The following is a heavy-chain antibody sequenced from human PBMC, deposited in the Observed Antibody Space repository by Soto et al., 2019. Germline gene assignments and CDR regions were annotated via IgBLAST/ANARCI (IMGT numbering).Heavy chain of an antibody. V-gene: IGHV1-2*04. J-gene: IGHJ5*02. Sequence: QVQLVQSGAEVKKPGASVKVSCKASGYSFTDYHIHWVRQAPGQGLEWLGRINPKSGGTSTAQKFQGWVTMTTDTSISTASMELTRLTSDDTAIYYCAKGGPFTGGFDPWGQGTLVTVAS. CDR3: AKGGPFTGGFDP. D-gene: IGHD3-16*01. CDR2: INPKSGGT. CDR1: GYSFTDYH.